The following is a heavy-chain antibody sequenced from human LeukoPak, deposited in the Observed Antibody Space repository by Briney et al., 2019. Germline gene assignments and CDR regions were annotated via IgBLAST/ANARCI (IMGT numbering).Heavy chain of an antibody. J-gene: IGHJ4*02. CDR1: GVSISSSNW. CDR2: MYHSGGT. CDR3: ASLKILSGSAAFDY. Sequence: PSETLSLTCAVSGVSISSSNWWTWVRQPPGKGLEWIGEMYHSGGTNYNPSLKSRVTISVDKSKNQFSLKVNSVTAADTAVYYCASLKILSGSAAFDYWGQGTLVTVSS. V-gene: IGHV4-4*02. D-gene: IGHD3-3*01.